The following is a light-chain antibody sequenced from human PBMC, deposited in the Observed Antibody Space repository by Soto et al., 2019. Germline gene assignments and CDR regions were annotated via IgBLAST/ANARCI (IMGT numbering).Light chain of an antibody. CDR3: SSWDDSLEGPV. V-gene: IGLV1-44*01. J-gene: IGLJ3*02. CDR2: SIN. Sequence: QPVLTQPPSASATPGQTVTISCSGRYSNIGSNFVSWYQRLPGTAPKLLIYSINQRPSGVPDRFSRSKSGTAASLTISGLPSDDEADYFCSSWDDSLEGPVFGGGTKLTVL. CDR1: YSNIGSNF.